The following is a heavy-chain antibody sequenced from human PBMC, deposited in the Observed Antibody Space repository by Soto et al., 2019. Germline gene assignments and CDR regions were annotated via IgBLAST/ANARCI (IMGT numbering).Heavy chain of an antibody. CDR1: GFTFSSYA. CDR3: AKAIDRMIVANDY. J-gene: IGHJ4*02. V-gene: IGHV3-23*01. CDR2: ISAGGAVT. D-gene: IGHD3-22*01. Sequence: EVQLLESGGGLVLPGGSLRLSCAASGFTFSSYAMSWVRQAPGKGLEWVSAISAGGAVTYYADSVKGRFTISRDNSKNTLYLQMNSLRAEDTSVYYCAKAIDRMIVANDYWGQGTLVSVSS.